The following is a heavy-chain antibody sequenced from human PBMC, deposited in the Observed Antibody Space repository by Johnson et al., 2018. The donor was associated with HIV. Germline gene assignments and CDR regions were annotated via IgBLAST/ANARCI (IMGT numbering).Heavy chain of an antibody. D-gene: IGHD3-22*01. Sequence: VQLVESGGGLVKPGGSLRLSCAASGFTFSNAWMSWVRQAPGKGLEWVGRIKSKTDGGTTDYAAPVKGRLTITRDDSKNTLYLQMNSLKIEDTAVYYCATVVVITQDAFDIWGQGTMVTVSS. V-gene: IGHV3-15*01. CDR1: GFTFSNAW. J-gene: IGHJ3*02. CDR3: ATVVVITQDAFDI. CDR2: IKSKTDGGTT.